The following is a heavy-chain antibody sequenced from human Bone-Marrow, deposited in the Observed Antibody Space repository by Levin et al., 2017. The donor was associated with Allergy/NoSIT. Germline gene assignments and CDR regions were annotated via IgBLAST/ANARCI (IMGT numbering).Heavy chain of an antibody. CDR1: GGTFSSYA. CDR2: IIPIFGTA. CDR3: ARNNLRGYCSGGSCYSGLS. J-gene: IGHJ4*02. V-gene: IGHV1-69*13. D-gene: IGHD2-15*01. Sequence: VASVKVSCKASGGTFSSYAISWVRQAPGQGLEWMGGIIPIFGTANYAQKFQGRVTITADESTSTAYMELSSLRSEDTAVYYCARNNLRGYCSGGSCYSGLSWGQGTLVTVSS.